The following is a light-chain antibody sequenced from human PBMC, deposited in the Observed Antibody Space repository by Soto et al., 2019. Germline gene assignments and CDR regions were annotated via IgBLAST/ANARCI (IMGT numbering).Light chain of an antibody. V-gene: IGKV3-20*01. CDR3: QQYKSSSPGLT. CDR2: GAS. J-gene: IGKJ4*01. Sequence: VLTQSPGTLSVSPGKKVILSCRASQAVSSTFLAWYQQKPGQAPRLLIYGASSRSAGIPDRFSGSGSGTGFTLTISRLEPEDSAVYYCQQYKSSSPGLTFGGGNKGEIK. CDR1: QAVSSTF.